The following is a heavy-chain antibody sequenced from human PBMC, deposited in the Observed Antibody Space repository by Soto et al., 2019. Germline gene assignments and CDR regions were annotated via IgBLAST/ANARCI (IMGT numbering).Heavy chain of an antibody. CDR1: GFTFSSYA. CDR2: ISGSGDTP. D-gene: IGHD6-19*01. V-gene: IGHV3-23*01. J-gene: IGHJ4*02. CDR3: VKASAVAVG. Sequence: EVQLLESGGGLVQPGGSLRLSCAASGFTFSSYAMSWVRQAPGKGLEWVSAISGSGDTPYYADSVKGRFTISRDNSKNTLYLQMNSLRAEDTAVYYCVKASAVAVGWGEGTLVTVSS.